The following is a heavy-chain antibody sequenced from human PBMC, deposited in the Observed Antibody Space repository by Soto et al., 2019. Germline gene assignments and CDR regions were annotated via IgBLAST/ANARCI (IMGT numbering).Heavy chain of an antibody. V-gene: IGHV3-23*01. CDR2: ISGSGGST. Sequence: EVQLLESGGGLVQPGGSLRLSCAASGFTFSSYAMSWVRQAPGKGLEWVSAISGSGGSTYYADSVKGRFTISRDNSKNTLYLQMNSLRAEDTAVYYCAKDRTWGRITMIVVTKPGFDIWGQGTMVTVSS. CDR1: GFTFSSYA. CDR3: AKDRTWGRITMIVVTKPGFDI. J-gene: IGHJ3*02. D-gene: IGHD3-22*01.